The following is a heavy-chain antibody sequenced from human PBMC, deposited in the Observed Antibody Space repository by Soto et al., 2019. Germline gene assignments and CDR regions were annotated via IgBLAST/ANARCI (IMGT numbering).Heavy chain of an antibody. CDR2: ISGRGDST. J-gene: IGHJ4*01. CDR1: GFTFSSYA. CDR3: AKDDAY. Sequence: EVHLLESGGGLVQPGGSLRLSCAASGFTFSSYAMSWVRQAPGKGLEWVGGISGRGDSTYYADSVKGRFTISRDNSKNTLYVQMNSLRAEDTAIYYCAKDDAYWGHGPLVTVSA. V-gene: IGHV3-23*01.